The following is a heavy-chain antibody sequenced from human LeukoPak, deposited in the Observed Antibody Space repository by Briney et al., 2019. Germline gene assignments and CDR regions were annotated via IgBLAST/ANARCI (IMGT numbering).Heavy chain of an antibody. CDR3: TRRYCTDGVCPFDI. CDR2: ISRSGYYT. D-gene: IGHD2-8*01. J-gene: IGHJ3*02. CDR1: GFTFSTSS. V-gene: IGHV3-21*01. Sequence: PGGSLRLSCAASGFTFSTSSMTRVRQAPGKGLEWVSSISRSGYYTYYADSVKGRFTMSRDNAKNSLYLQMNSLRAEDTAVYYCTRRYCTDGVCPFDIWGQGTMVTVSS.